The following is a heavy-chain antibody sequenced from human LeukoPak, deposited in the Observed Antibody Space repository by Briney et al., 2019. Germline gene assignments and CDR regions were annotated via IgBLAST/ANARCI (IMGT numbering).Heavy chain of an antibody. CDR3: TTDWLQTPNYYDSSGYYYRVDY. J-gene: IGHJ4*02. Sequence: GGSLRLSCAASGFTFSNAWMRWVCDAQGTGQERVGRIKSKTDVGSTDYAAPVKGRFTISRDDSKNTLYLQMNSLKTEDTAVYYCTTDWLQTPNYYDSSGYYYRVDYWGQGTLVTVSS. CDR1: GFTFSNAW. D-gene: IGHD3-22*01. CDR2: IKSKTDVGST. V-gene: IGHV3-15*01.